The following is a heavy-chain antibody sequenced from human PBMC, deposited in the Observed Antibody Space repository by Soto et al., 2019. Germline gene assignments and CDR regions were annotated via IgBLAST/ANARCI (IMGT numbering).Heavy chain of an antibody. Sequence: QVQLVQSGAEVKKPGAAVKVSCKASGYTFTSYAMHWVRQAPGQRLEWMGWINAGNGNTKYSQKFQGRVTITRDTSASTAYMELSSLRSEDTAVYYCARGYYDFWSGPIDHWGQGTLVTVSS. CDR1: GYTFTSYA. J-gene: IGHJ4*02. CDR3: ARGYYDFWSGPIDH. CDR2: INAGNGNT. D-gene: IGHD3-3*01. V-gene: IGHV1-3*01.